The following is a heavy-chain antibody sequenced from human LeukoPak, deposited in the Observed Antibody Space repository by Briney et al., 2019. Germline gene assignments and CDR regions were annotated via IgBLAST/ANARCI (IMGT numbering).Heavy chain of an antibody. CDR3: ATKQRLSLPPDS. CDR2: INTDGTVT. CDR1: GFTFSKYW. Sequence: PGGSLRLSCAASGFTFSKYWMLRVRQAPGKGLESVSRINTDGTVTTYADSVKGRFTVSRDNADNTMFLQMNSVRDEDTAVYYCATKQRLSLPPDSWGQGTPVTVSS. J-gene: IGHJ4*02. V-gene: IGHV3-74*01. D-gene: IGHD6-25*01.